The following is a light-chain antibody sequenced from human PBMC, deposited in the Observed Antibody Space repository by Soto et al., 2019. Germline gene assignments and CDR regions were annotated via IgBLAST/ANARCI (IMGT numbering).Light chain of an antibody. J-gene: IGLJ3*02. CDR3: ETWDSNSWV. CDR1: SGHSSYI. Sequence: QSVLTQSSSASASLGSSVKLTYTLSSGHSSYIIAWHQQQPGKAPRYLMKLEGSGSYNKGSGVPDRFSGSSSGADRYLTISNLQFEDEADYYCETWDSNSWVFGGGTNSPS. V-gene: IGLV4-60*02. CDR2: LEGSGSY.